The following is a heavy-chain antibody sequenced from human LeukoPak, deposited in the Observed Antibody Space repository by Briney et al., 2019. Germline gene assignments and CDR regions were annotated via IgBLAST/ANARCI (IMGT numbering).Heavy chain of an antibody. CDR3: ARVETEGSSWYGVHYFDY. J-gene: IGHJ4*02. V-gene: IGHV3-7*03. CDR2: IKQDGSEK. D-gene: IGHD6-13*01. CDR1: GFTFSSYW. Sequence: GGSLRLSCAASGFTFSSYWMSWVRQAPGKGLEWVANIKQDGSEKYYVDSVKGRFTISRDNAKNSLYLQMNSLRAEDTAMYYCARVETEGSSWYGVHYFDYWGQGTQVTVSS.